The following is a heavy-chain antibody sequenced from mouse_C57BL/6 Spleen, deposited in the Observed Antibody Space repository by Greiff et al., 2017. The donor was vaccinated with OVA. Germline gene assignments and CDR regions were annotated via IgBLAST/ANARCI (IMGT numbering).Heavy chain of an antibody. CDR3: ARRGHDYDGYYFDC. V-gene: IGHV1-76*01. Sequence: QVQLKESGAELVRPGASVKLSCKASGYTFTDYYINWVKQRPGQGLEWIARIYPGSGSTYYNEKFKGKATLTAEKSSSTAYMQLSSLTSEDSAVNFCARRGHDYDGYYFDCWGQGTTLTVSS. D-gene: IGHD2-4*01. CDR2: IYPGSGST. CDR1: GYTFTDYY. J-gene: IGHJ2*01.